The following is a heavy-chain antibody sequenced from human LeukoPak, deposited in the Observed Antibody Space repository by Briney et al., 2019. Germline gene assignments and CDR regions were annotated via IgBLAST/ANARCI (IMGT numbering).Heavy chain of an antibody. CDR1: GFTFSSYW. Sequence: PSGGSLRLSCAASGFTFSSYWMHWVRQAPGKGLVWVSRINSDGSSTSYADSVKGRFTISRDNAKNTLYLQMNSLRAEDTAVYYCARANPYWGSGLQLNDYWGQGTLVTVSS. D-gene: IGHD5-24*01. CDR3: ARANPYWGSGLQLNDY. CDR2: INSDGSST. J-gene: IGHJ4*02. V-gene: IGHV3-74*01.